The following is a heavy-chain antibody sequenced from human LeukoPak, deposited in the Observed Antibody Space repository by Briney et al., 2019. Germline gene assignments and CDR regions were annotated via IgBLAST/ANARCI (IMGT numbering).Heavy chain of an antibody. CDR3: ARHRPRHGDTADY. V-gene: IGHV1-3*01. Sequence: ASVKVSCKASGYIFISYAMHWARQAPGQRLEWMGWINAGNGNTKYSQKFQGRVTITRDTSASTVYMELSSLRSEDTAVYYCARHRPRHGDTADYWGQGTLVTVSS. J-gene: IGHJ4*02. D-gene: IGHD5-18*01. CDR2: INAGNGNT. CDR1: GYIFISYA.